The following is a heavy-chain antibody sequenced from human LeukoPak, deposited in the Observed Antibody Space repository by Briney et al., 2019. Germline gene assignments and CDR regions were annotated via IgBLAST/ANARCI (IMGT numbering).Heavy chain of an antibody. CDR3: ARLYCSSTSCYFDY. J-gene: IGHJ4*02. V-gene: IGHV4-59*01. CDR1: GFTFSSYA. Sequence: GSLRLSCAASGFTFSSYAMSWIRQPPGKGLEWIGYIYYSGSTSYNPSLKSRVTISVDTSKNHFSLKLSSVTAADTAVYYCARLYCSSTSCYFDYWGQGTLVTVSS. CDR2: IYYSGST. D-gene: IGHD2-2*01.